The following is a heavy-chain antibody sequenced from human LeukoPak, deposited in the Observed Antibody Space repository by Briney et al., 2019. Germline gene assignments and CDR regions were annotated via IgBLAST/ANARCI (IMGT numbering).Heavy chain of an antibody. CDR3: ARGPTRYYFDY. V-gene: IGHV4-59*11. D-gene: IGHD3-9*01. J-gene: IGHJ4*02. Sequence: SETLSLTCSVSGGSSNNHYWSWIRQPPGKGLEWIAYIYYSGSTNCNPSLKRRLTISIDTSKNQFSLKLSSVTAADTAVYYCARGPTRYYFDYWGQGTPVTVSS. CDR2: IYYSGST. CDR1: GGSSNNHY.